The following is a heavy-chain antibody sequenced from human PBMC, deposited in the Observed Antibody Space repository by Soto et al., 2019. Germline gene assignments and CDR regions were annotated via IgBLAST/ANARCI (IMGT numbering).Heavy chain of an antibody. Sequence: QVQLQESGPGLVKPSQTLSLTCTVSGGSISSGGYYWSWIRQHPGKGLEWIGYIYYSGSTYYNPSLKGRVTISVDTSKNQFYLKLSSVTAADTAVYYCARELRFGEDYYGMDVWGQGTKVTVSS. D-gene: IGHD3-10*01. J-gene: IGHJ6*02. V-gene: IGHV4-31*03. CDR3: ARELRFGEDYYGMDV. CDR2: IYYSGST. CDR1: GGSISSGGYY.